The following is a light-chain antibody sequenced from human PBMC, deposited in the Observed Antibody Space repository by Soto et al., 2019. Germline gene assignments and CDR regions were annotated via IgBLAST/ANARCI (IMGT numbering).Light chain of an antibody. CDR3: QSYDSSLSGSEV. CDR2: GNS. V-gene: IGLV1-40*01. Sequence: QSVLTQPPSVSGAPGQRVTISCTGSSSKIGAGYDVHWYQQLPGTAPKLLIYGNSNRPSGVPDLFSGSKSGTSASLAITGLQAEDEADYYCQSYDSSLSGSEVFGTGTKVTVL. J-gene: IGLJ1*01. CDR1: SSKIGAGYD.